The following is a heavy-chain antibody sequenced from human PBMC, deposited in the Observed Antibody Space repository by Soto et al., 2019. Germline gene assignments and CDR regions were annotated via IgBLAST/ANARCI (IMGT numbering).Heavy chain of an antibody. CDR3: AKGGTRIHLWPRPFHT. D-gene: IGHD5-18*01. CDR2: INPTGRV. Sequence: SETLSLTCAVYDGSFSDYYWNWIRQPPGRGLEWIGEINPTGRVTYNPSLKSRVTLSVDTSKSHFSLNLSSVTAADTAVYYCAKGGTRIHLWPRPFHTWGQGTLVTVST. V-gene: IGHV4-34*01. J-gene: IGHJ5*02. CDR1: DGSFSDYY.